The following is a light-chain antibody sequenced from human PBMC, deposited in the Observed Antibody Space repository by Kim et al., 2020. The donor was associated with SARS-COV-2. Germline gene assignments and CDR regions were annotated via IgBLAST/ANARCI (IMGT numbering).Light chain of an antibody. V-gene: IGKV3-20*01. J-gene: IGKJ1*01. CDR1: QSVSSSY. CDR3: QQYSISPWT. Sequence: SPGERATRSCRASQSVSSSYLAWYQQKPGQAPRLLIYGASSRATGIPDRFSGSGSGTDFTLTISRLEPEDFAVYYCQQYSISPWTFGQGTKVDIK. CDR2: GAS.